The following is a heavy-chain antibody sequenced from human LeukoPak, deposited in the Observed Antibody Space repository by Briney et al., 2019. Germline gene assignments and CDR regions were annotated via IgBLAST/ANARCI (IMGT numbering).Heavy chain of an antibody. CDR3: ANHLACGSTTCPSFDH. CDR1: GFTFCRYS. CDR2: ISHSGYDI. Sequence: GGSLRLSCAASGFTFCRYSMNWVRQAPGKGLEWVSSISHSGYDIYYADSVKGRFTISRDNAKNSLSLQMNNLRIDDTAVYYCANHLACGSTTCPSFDHWGQGTLVTVSS. D-gene: IGHD2-2*01. J-gene: IGHJ4*02. V-gene: IGHV3-21*01.